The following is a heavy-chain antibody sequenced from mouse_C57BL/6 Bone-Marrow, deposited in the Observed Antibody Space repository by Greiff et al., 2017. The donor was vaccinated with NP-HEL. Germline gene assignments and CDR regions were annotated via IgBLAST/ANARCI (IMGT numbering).Heavy chain of an antibody. Sequence: EVHLVESGEGLVKPGGSLKLSCAASGFTFSSYAMSWVRQTPEKRLEWVAYISSGGDYIYYADTVKGRFTISRDNARNTLYLQMSSLKSEDTAMYYCTRVPPLLPYFDYWGQGTTLTVSS. CDR2: ISSGGDYI. V-gene: IGHV5-9-1*02. D-gene: IGHD1-1*01. J-gene: IGHJ2*01. CDR1: GFTFSSYA. CDR3: TRVPPLLPYFDY.